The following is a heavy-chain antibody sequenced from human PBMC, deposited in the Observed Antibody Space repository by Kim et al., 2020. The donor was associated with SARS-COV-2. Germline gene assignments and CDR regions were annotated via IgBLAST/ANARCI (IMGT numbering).Heavy chain of an antibody. V-gene: IGHV3-48*03. J-gene: IGHJ4*02. Sequence: GGSLRLSCAASGFTFSSYEMNWVRQAPGKGLEWVSYISSSGSTIFYADSVKGRFTISRDNAKNSLYLQMNSLRAEDTAVYYCAREIRSVTIFGVVISPFDYWGQGTLVTVSS. CDR1: GFTFSSYE. CDR2: ISSSGSTI. CDR3: AREIRSVTIFGVVISPFDY. D-gene: IGHD3-3*01.